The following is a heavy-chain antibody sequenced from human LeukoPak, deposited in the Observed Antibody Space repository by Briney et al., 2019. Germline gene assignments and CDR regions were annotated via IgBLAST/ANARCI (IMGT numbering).Heavy chain of an antibody. CDR2: IHYSGST. CDR1: GGSISSYY. J-gene: IGHJ6*03. CDR3: ARVEEGYGSGRRENYYYYYMDV. Sequence: SEALSLTFTVSGGSISSYYWTWIRQPPGKGLEWIGYIHYSGSTNYNASLKSRVTISVDTSKNQFSLKLSSVTAADTAVYYCARVEEGYGSGRRENYYYYYMDVWGKGTTVTISS. D-gene: IGHD3-10*01. V-gene: IGHV4-59*01.